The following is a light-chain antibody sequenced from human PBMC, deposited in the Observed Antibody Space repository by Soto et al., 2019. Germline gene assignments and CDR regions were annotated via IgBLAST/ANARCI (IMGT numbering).Light chain of an antibody. V-gene: IGKV4-1*01. J-gene: IGKJ4*01. CDR3: QQYYSLPLT. Sequence: SPASLAVSLGERATINCKSSQSVLYDSNNKDYLAWYRQKPRQPPNLLFYLASTRESGVPDRFSASGSGTDFTLTISSLQAEDVAVYYCQQYYSLPLTFGGGTKVEIK. CDR1: QSVLYDSNNKDY. CDR2: LAS.